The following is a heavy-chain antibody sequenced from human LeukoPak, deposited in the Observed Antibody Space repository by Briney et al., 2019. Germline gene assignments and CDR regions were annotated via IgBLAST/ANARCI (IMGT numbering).Heavy chain of an antibody. D-gene: IGHD5-18*01. J-gene: IGHJ6*02. V-gene: IGHV1-8*01. CDR2: MNPNSGNT. CDR1: GYSFTSYD. Sequence: GASGKLSCKASGYSFTSYDINWVRQATGQGLGWMGWMNPNSGNTGYAQKFQGRGTMTRNTSISTAYMELSSLRSEDTAVYYCAREVDVDTALAYGMDVWGQGTTVTVSS. CDR3: AREVDVDTALAYGMDV.